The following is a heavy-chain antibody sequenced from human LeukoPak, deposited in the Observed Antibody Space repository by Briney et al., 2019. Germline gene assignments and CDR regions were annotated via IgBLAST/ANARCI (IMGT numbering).Heavy chain of an antibody. CDR2: ISAYNGNT. CDR1: GYTFTSYG. Sequence: ASVKVSCKASGYTFTSYGISWVRQAPGQGLEWMGWISAYNGNTNYAQKLQGRVTMTTDTSTSTAYMELRSLRSDDTAVYYCAKDPKETYYYDSSGTLDGYFDYWGQGTLVTVSS. D-gene: IGHD3-22*01. J-gene: IGHJ4*02. CDR3: AKDPKETYYYDSSGTLDGYFDY. V-gene: IGHV1-18*01.